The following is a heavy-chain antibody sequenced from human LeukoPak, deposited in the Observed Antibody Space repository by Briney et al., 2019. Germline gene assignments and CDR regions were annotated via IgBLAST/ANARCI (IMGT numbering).Heavy chain of an antibody. Sequence: RGSPRLSRTPPSFTPGTWYMSWIRPAPGGGLEWVSYISNSGFATYYADSVKGRFTVSRDNAKNSLFLQMDSLRAEGTAVYFCARDFRNLGMDVWGKGTTVTVSS. D-gene: IGHD3-16*01. CDR1: SFTPGTWY. CDR3: ARDFRNLGMDV. V-gene: IGHV3-11*01. J-gene: IGHJ6*03. CDR2: ISNSGFAT.